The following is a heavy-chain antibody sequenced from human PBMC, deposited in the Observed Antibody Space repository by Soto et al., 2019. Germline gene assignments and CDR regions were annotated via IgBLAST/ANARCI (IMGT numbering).Heavy chain of an antibody. V-gene: IGHV4-31*02. D-gene: IGHD2-21*02. CDR3: ARDVAVYCGGDCYYFDY. J-gene: IGHJ4*02. CDR2: IYYSGST. Sequence: SETLSLTCTVSGGSISSGGYYWSWIRQHPGKGLEWIGYIYYSGSTYYNPSLKSRVTISVDTSKNQFSLKLSSVTAADTAVYYCARDVAVYCGGDCYYFDYWGQGPLVTVSS. CDR1: GGSISSGGYY.